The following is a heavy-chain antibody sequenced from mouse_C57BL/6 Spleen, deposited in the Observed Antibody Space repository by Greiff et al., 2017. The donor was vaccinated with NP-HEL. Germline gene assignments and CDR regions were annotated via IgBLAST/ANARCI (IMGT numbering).Heavy chain of an antibody. J-gene: IGHJ4*01. Sequence: EVHLVESGGGLVQPGGSMKLSCAASGFTFSDAWMDWVRQSPEKGLEWVAEIRNKANNHATYYAESVKGRFTISRDDSKSSVYLQMNSLRAEDTGIYYCTGITTVVAGYYAMDYWGQGTSVTVSS. CDR1: GFTFSDAW. D-gene: IGHD1-1*01. CDR2: IRNKANNHAT. V-gene: IGHV6-6*01. CDR3: TGITTVVAGYYAMDY.